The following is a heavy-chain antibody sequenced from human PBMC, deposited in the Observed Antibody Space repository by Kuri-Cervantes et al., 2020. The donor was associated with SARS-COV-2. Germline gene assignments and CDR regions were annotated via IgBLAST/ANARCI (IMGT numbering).Heavy chain of an antibody. Sequence: SVKVSCKASGDSFSSYSFNWVRQAPGQGLEWMGGIIPMFGTADYAQKLQGRVTMTTDTSTSTAYMELRSLRSDDTAVYYCARDHGYSSGWLEKWGQGTLVTVSS. CDR2: IIPMFGTA. CDR3: ARDHGYSSGWLEK. CDR1: GDSFSSYS. J-gene: IGHJ4*02. D-gene: IGHD6-19*01. V-gene: IGHV1-69*05.